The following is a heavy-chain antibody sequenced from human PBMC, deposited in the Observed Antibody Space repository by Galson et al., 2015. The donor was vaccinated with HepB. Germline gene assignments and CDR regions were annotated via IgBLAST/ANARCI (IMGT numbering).Heavy chain of an antibody. Sequence: SVKVSCKASGYTFTGYYLHWVRQAPGQGLEWMGRINPNDGDTRYAQKFQGRVTMTRDTSISTAYMEVTRLRSDDTAVFYCARDRLYSGYEMHFDSWGQGTLVTVSS. CDR1: GYTFTGYY. V-gene: IGHV1-2*06. CDR2: INPNDGDT. D-gene: IGHD5-12*01. CDR3: ARDRLYSGYEMHFDS. J-gene: IGHJ4*02.